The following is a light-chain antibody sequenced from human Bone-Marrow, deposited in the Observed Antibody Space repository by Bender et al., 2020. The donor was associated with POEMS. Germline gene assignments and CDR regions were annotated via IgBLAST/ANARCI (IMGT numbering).Light chain of an antibody. CDR1: NIGNKG. V-gene: IGLV3-21*02. CDR3: QIWDTTSDHPGV. Sequence: ASIACGGKNIGNKGVHWYQQKPGQAPVLVICDDSDRPSGIPERFSGSNSGNTATLTISRVEAGDEADYYCQIWDTTSDHPGVFGTGTRVTVL. J-gene: IGLJ1*01. CDR2: DDS.